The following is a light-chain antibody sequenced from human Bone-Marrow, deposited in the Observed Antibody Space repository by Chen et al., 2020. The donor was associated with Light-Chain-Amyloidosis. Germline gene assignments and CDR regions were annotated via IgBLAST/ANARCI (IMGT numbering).Light chain of an antibody. Sequence: SYVLTQPSSVSVAPGQTATIACGGNNIGSTSVHWYQQTPGLAPLLVVYDDSDRPSGIPERLSGSNSGNTATLTISRVEDGDEADYYCQVWDRSSDRPVFGGGTKLTVL. V-gene: IGLV3-21*02. J-gene: IGLJ3*02. CDR3: QVWDRSSDRPV. CDR2: DDS. CDR1: NIGSTS.